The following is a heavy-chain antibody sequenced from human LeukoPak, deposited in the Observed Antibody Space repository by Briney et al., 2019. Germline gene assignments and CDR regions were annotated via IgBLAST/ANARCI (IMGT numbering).Heavy chain of an antibody. J-gene: IGHJ5*02. CDR2: INPNSGGT. D-gene: IGHD5-18*01. Sequence: ASVKVSCKASGYTFTGYYMHWVRQAPGQGLEWMGWINPNSGGTNYAQKFQGRVTMTRDTSISTAYMEPSRLRSDDTAVYYCARDFRAAMVSDWFDPWGQGTLVTVSS. V-gene: IGHV1-2*02. CDR1: GYTFTGYY. CDR3: ARDFRAAMVSDWFDP.